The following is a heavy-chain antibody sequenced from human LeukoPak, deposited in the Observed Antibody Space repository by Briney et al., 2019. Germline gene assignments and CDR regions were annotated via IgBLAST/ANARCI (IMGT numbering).Heavy chain of an antibody. CDR2: INWNGGST. J-gene: IGHJ4*02. Sequence: GGSLRLSCAASGFTFDDYGMSWVRQAPGKGLEWVSGINWNGGSTGYADSVKGRFTISRDNAKNSLYLQMNSLRAEDTALYYCARTMGSGLMGTLDYWGQGTLVTVSS. CDR3: ARTMGSGLMGTLDY. V-gene: IGHV3-20*04. D-gene: IGHD2-15*01. CDR1: GFTFDDYG.